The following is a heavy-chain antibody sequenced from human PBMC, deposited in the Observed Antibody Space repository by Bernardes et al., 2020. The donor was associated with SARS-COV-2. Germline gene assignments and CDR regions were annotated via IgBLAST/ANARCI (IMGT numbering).Heavy chain of an antibody. CDR1: GGSISSGGYD. V-gene: IGHV4-31*03. J-gene: IGHJ6*02. Sequence: TLSLTCTVSGGSISSGGYDLSWIRQHPGKGLEWIGYIYYSGSTYYNPSLKSRVTISVDTSKNQFSLKLSSVTAADTAVYYCARDCSSTSCYSYYGMDVWGQGTTVTVSS. D-gene: IGHD2-2*02. CDR2: IYYSGST. CDR3: ARDCSSTSCYSYYGMDV.